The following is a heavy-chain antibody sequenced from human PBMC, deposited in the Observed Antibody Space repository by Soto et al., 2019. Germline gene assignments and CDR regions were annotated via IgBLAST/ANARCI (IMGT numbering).Heavy chain of an antibody. CDR2: IYNSGST. CDR1: GGYISGGYYS. V-gene: IGHV4-30-2*01. J-gene: IGHJ6*02. D-gene: IGHD6-13*01. CDR3: ARDRSSWYARHYYYYGMDV. Sequence: SETLSLTCAVSGGYISGGYYSWSWIRQPPGKGLEWIGFIYNSGSTNYNPSLKSRVTISVDTSKNQFSLKLSSVTAADTAVYYCARDRSSWYARHYYYYGMDVWGQGTTVTVSS.